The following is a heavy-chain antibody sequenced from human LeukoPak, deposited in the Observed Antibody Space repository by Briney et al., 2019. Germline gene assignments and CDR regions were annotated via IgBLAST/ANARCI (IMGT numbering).Heavy chain of an antibody. Sequence: SQTLSLTCAISGDSVSSNSAAWNRIRQSPSRGLEWLGRTYHRSKWYSDYALSVKSRITIRPDTSKNQFSLQLNFVTPEDTAVYYCARGEYTSEASVAIDYWGQGTQVTVSS. D-gene: IGHD6-19*01. V-gene: IGHV6-1*01. CDR3: ARGEYTSEASVAIDY. CDR2: TYHRSKWYS. CDR1: GDSVSSNSAA. J-gene: IGHJ4*02.